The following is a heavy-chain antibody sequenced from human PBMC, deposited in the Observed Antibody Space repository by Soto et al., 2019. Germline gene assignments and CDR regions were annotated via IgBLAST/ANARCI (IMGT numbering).Heavy chain of an antibody. V-gene: IGHV4-31*02. CDR3: ERDKGGHGSGSFIDY. D-gene: IGHD3-10*01. CDR1: GGSISSGGYY. J-gene: IGHJ4*02. Sequence: PSETLSLTCTVSGGSISSGGYYWSWIRQHPGKGLEWIGYIYYSGSTYYNPSLKSRVTISVDTSKNQFSLKLSSVTAADTAVYYCERDKGGHGSGSFIDYWGQGTLVTVSS. CDR2: IYYSGST.